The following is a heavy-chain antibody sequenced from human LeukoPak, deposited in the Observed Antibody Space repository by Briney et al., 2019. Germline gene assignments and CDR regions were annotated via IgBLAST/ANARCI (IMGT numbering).Heavy chain of an antibody. CDR3: ARGDYYDSSGFDY. CDR2: IYKTGST. V-gene: IGHV4-59*10. CDR1: GGSFSGYY. D-gene: IGHD3-22*01. J-gene: IGHJ4*02. Sequence: PSETLSLTCAVHGGSFSGYYWNWIRQPAGKGLEWIGRIYKTGSTNYNPSLKSRVTISVDKSKNQFSLKLSSVTAADTAVYYCARGDYYDSSGFDYWGQGTLVTVSS.